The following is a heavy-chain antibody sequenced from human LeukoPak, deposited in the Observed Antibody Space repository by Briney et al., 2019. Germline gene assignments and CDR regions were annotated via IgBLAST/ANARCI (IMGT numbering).Heavy chain of an antibody. CDR1: GFTFSRYW. J-gene: IGHJ3*02. CDR3: ASLGTFDS. Sequence: GGSLRLSCAASGFTFSRYWLHWVRQAAGKGLVWVSHINSDGSSTSYADSVKGRFTISRDNAKNTLYLQMNSLRAEDTAVYYCASLGTFDSWGQGTMVTISS. V-gene: IGHV3-74*01. CDR2: INSDGSST.